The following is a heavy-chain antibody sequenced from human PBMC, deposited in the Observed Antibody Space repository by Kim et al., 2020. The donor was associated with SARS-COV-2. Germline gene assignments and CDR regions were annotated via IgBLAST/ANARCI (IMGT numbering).Heavy chain of an antibody. CDR1: GGTFSSYA. Sequence: SVKVSCKASGGTFSSYAISWVRQAPGQGLEWMGGIIPIFGTANYAQKFQGRVTITADESTSTAYMELSSLRSEDTAVYYCARDVVPAAIMGGNYYYYYGMDVWGQGTTVTVSS. CDR3: ARDVVPAAIMGGNYYYYYGMDV. J-gene: IGHJ6*02. V-gene: IGHV1-69*13. CDR2: IIPIFGTA. D-gene: IGHD2-2*01.